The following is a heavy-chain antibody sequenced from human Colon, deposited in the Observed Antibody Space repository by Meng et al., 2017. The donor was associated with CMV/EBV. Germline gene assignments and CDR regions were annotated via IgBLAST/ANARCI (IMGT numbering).Heavy chain of an antibody. J-gene: IGHJ4*02. CDR3: GRNRVDH. CDR1: GFTFSSYA. D-gene: IGHD3-10*01. CDR2: ISGSGYST. V-gene: IGHV3-23*01. Sequence: GGSLRLSCAASGFTFSSYAMSWVRQAAGKGLEWVSGISGSGYSTYYADSVKGRFTISRDNAKNSLYLQMNSLRGEDTAVYYCGRNRVDHWGQGTLVTVSS.